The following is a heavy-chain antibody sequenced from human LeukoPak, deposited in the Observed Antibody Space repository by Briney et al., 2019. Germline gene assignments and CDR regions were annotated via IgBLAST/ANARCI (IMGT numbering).Heavy chain of an antibody. CDR1: GGSISSGSYY. D-gene: IGHD3-3*01. CDR2: IYTSGSA. V-gene: IGHV4-61*02. J-gene: IGHJ3*02. Sequence: SETLSLTCTVSGGSISSGSYYWSWIRQPAGKGLEWIGRIYTSGSANYNPSLKSRVTISVDTSKNQFSLKLSSVTAADTAVYYRARETIFGVVKRAFDIWGQGTMVTVSS. CDR3: ARETIFGVVKRAFDI.